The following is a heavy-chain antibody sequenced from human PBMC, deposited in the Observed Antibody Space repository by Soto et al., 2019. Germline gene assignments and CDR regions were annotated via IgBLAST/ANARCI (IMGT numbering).Heavy chain of an antibody. CDR3: ARLPDNYGMDV. Sequence: QLQLQESGPGLVKPSETLSLTCTVSGGSISSSSYYWGWIRQPPGKGLEWIGSIYYSGSTYYNPSLKSRVTISVDTSQNQFSLQLSSVTAADTAVYYCARLPDNYGMDVWGQGTTVTVSS. CDR2: IYYSGST. CDR1: GGSISSSSYY. V-gene: IGHV4-39*01. J-gene: IGHJ6*02.